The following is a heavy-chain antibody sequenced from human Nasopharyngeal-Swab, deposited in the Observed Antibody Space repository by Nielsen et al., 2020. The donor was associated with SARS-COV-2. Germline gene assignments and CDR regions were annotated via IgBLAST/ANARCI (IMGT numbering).Heavy chain of an antibody. V-gene: IGHV4-39*02. D-gene: IGHD3-3*01. Sequence: SETLSLTCTVSGGSITSSRHRWGWIRQPPGKGLEWIGQILVNRHTEYHPSVRGRITVYADTSENSFSLRLSSVTAADTAVYYCARLDPFGSEDKWGQGTLVTVSS. CDR1: GGSITSSRHR. CDR2: ILVNRHT. J-gene: IGHJ4*02. CDR3: ARLDPFGSEDK.